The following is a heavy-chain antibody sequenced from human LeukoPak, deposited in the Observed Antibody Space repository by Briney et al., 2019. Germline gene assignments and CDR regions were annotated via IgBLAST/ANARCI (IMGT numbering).Heavy chain of an antibody. V-gene: IGHV7-4-1*02. J-gene: IGHJ4*02. Sequence: GASVKVSCKASGYTFTSYAMNWVRQAPGQGLEWMGWTNTNTGNPTYAQGFTGRFVFSLDASVSTAYLQISSLKAEDTAVYYCARVAEYSSGWYDPFDYWGQGTLVTVSS. CDR3: ARVAEYSSGWYDPFDY. CDR2: TNTNTGNP. D-gene: IGHD6-19*01. CDR1: GYTFTSYA.